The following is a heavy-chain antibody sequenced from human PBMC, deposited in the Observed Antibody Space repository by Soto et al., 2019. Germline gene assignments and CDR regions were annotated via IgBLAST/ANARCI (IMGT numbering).Heavy chain of an antibody. J-gene: IGHJ4*02. CDR2: INPNSGGT. V-gene: IGHV1-2*04. D-gene: IGHD6-13*01. CDR3: ARESGVAAAGQGVFVY. Sequence: ASVKVSCKASGYTFTGYYMHWVRQAPGQGLEWMGWINPNSGGTNYAQKFQGWVTMTRDTSISTAYMELSRLRSDDTAVYYCARESGVAAAGQGVFVYWGQGTLVTVSS. CDR1: GYTFTGYY.